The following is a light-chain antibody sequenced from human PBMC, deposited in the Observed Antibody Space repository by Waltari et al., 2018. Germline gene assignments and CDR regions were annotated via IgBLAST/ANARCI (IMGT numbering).Light chain of an antibody. Sequence: QSALTQPRPVSGSPGQSVTISCTGTSSDVGGYTYFSWYQQHPGKVPKLMIYDVSTRSSGVPDRFSGSKSGNTASLTISGLQTEDEADYYCCSYVGRYIWVFGGGTKLTVL. CDR1: SSDVGGYTY. CDR2: DVS. CDR3: CSYVGRYIWV. J-gene: IGLJ3*02. V-gene: IGLV2-11*01.